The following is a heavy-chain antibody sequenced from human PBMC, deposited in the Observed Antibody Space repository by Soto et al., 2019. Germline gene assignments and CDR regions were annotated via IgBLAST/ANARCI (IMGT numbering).Heavy chain of an antibody. CDR1: GFTFSSHV. V-gene: IGHV3-23*01. CDR3: ARGPRAPPPHDYGMDV. J-gene: IGHJ6*02. CDR2: ISGGGGTT. Sequence: EVQLLESGGGLVQPGGSLRLSCAASGFTFSSHVMNWVRQAPGKGLEWVAAISGGGGTTYYGDSVEGRFTMSRDNSNNTLYLPMNSLRADDTAVYYCARGPRAPPPHDYGMDVWGQGTTVTVSS.